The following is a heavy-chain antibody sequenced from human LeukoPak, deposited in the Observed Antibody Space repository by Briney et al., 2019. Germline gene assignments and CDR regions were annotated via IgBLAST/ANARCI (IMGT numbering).Heavy chain of an antibody. CDR2: INHSGST. CDR3: ARSPYYYDSSGYYFDY. D-gene: IGHD3-22*01. V-gene: IGHV4-34*01. J-gene: IGHJ4*02. Sequence: SETLSLTCAVSGYSISSGYYWSWIRQPPGKGLEWIGEINHSGSTNYNPSLKSRVTISVDTSKNQFSLKLSSVTAADTAVYYCARSPYYYDSSGYYFDYWGQGTLVTVSS. CDR1: GYSISSGYY.